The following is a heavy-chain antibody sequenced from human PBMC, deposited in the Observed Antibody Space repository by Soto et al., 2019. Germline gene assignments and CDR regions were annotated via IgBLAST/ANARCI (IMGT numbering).Heavy chain of an antibody. CDR2: IIPLFGTA. D-gene: IGHD2-21*01. CDR3: ASKAACGGECYAFDS. Sequence: QVYLVQYGAEVKKPGSSVKISCKASGGIFSSNTINWVRQAAGQGLEWMGGIIPLFGTANYAEKFQGRVTITADKSTKTEYMELTSLRSVDTAVYYWASKAACGGECYAFDSWGQGTLVTVSS. V-gene: IGHV1-69*06. J-gene: IGHJ4*02. CDR1: GGIFSSNT.